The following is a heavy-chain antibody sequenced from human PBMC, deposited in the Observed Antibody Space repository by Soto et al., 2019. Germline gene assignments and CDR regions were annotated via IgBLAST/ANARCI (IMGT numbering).Heavy chain of an antibody. CDR1: GFSISTHA. Sequence: GGSLRLSCVASGFSISTHAMTWVRQAPGTGLEWVSSFSGRSGDTYYAASVKGRFTISGDSSKNTVILQMNNLRADDTALYYCARDSSAWPNYFDSWGQGIQVTVSS. CDR3: ARDSSAWPNYFDS. CDR2: FSGRSGDT. D-gene: IGHD6-19*01. J-gene: IGHJ4*02. V-gene: IGHV3-23*01.